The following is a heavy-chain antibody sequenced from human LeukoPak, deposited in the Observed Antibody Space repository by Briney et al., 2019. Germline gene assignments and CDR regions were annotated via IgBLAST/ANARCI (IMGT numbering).Heavy chain of an antibody. D-gene: IGHD5-18*01. CDR2: ISAYNGNT. CDR1: GYTFSSYG. V-gene: IGHV1-18*01. CDR3: AREHVDTSFDI. J-gene: IGHJ3*02. Sequence: ASVKVSCKASGYTFSSYGISWVRQAPGQGLEWMGWISAYNGNTDYAQKLQGRVTMTTDTSTSTAYMELRSLRSDDTAVYYCAREHVDTSFDIWGQGTMVTVSS.